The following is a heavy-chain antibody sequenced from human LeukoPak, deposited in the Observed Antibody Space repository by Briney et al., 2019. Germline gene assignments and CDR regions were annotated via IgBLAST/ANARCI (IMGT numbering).Heavy chain of an antibody. D-gene: IGHD5-18*01. CDR1: GYTFTSYG. CDR3: ARDRAMVPLATPYYYYGMDV. CDR2: IIPILGIA. V-gene: IGHV1-69*04. J-gene: IGHJ6*02. Sequence: GASVKVSCKASGYTFTSYGISWVRQAPGQGLEWMGRIIPILGIANYAQKFQGRVTITADKSTSTAYMELSSLRSEDTAVYYCARDRAMVPLATPYYYYGMDVWGQGTTVTVSS.